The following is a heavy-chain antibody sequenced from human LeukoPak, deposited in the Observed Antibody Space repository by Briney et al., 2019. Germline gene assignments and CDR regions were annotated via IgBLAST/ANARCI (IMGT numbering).Heavy chain of an antibody. J-gene: IGHJ4*02. CDR3: AKDRDGGATTTAKGFDY. V-gene: IGHV3-23*01. D-gene: IGHD1-26*01. CDR2: ISASGGTA. Sequence: GGSLRLSCAASGFTFSSYAMNWVRQAPGKGLEWVSVISASGGTAYYADSVKGRFTISRDNSKNTLYVQMNSLRVEDTAVYYCAKDRDGGATTTAKGFDYWGQGTLVTVSS. CDR1: GFTFSSYA.